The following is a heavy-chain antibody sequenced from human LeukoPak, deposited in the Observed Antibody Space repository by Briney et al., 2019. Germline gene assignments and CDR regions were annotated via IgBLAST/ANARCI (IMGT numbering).Heavy chain of an antibody. CDR1: GGTFSSYA. J-gene: IGHJ2*01. CDR3: ARDEAVAGYFDL. D-gene: IGHD6-19*01. V-gene: IGHV1-69*05. Sequence: SVKVSCKASGGTFSSYAISWVRQAPGQGLEWVGGIIPIFGTANYAQKFQGRVTITTDESTSTAYMELSSLRSEDTAVYYCARDEAVAGYFDLWGRGTLVTVSS. CDR2: IIPIFGTA.